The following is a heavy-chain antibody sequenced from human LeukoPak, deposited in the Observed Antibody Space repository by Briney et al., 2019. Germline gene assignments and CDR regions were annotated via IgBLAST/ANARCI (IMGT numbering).Heavy chain of an antibody. V-gene: IGHV4-39*01. D-gene: IGHD3-10*01. CDR3: ARQMVRGVVGDY. J-gene: IGHJ4*02. Sequence: PSETLSLTCTVSGGSISSSSYYWGWIRQPPGKGLEWLGSIYYSVSTYYNPSLKSRVTISVDTSKNQSSLTLSSVTAADTAVYYCARQMVRGVVGDYWGRGTLVTVSS. CDR1: GGSISSSSYY. CDR2: IYYSVST.